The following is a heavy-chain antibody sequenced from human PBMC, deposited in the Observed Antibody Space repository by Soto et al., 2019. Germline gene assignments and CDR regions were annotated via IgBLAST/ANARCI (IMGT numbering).Heavy chain of an antibody. J-gene: IGHJ6*02. D-gene: IGHD6-19*01. Sequence: ASVKVSCKASGYTFTRSGISWVRQAPGQGLEWMGWISTYNGDTNYAQTFQGRVTMTTDTSTSTVHMEVRSLRVEDTAVYYCARDPQGIAVDHSYYYGMDVWGQGTTVTSP. CDR3: ARDPQGIAVDHSYYYGMDV. V-gene: IGHV1-18*01. CDR2: ISTYNGDT. CDR1: GYTFTRSG.